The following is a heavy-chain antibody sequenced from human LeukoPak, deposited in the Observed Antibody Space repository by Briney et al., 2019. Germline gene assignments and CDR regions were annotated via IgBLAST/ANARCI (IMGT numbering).Heavy chain of an antibody. CDR1: GYSFTSYW. D-gene: IGHD6-19*01. J-gene: IGHJ4*02. CDR2: IYPGDSDT. Sequence: GESLKISCKGSGYSFTSYWIGWVRQMPGKGLEWMGIIYPGDSDTRYSPSFQGQVTISADKSISTAYLQWSSLKASDTAMYYCARRRSSSGWHTNSFDYWGQGTLATVSS. CDR3: ARRRSSSGWHTNSFDY. V-gene: IGHV5-51*01.